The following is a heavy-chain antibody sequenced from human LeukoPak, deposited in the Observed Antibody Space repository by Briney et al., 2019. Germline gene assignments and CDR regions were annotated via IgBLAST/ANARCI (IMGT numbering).Heavy chain of an antibody. CDR3: AHSSSWYAFDY. J-gene: IGHJ4*02. CDR2: ISGSGGST. V-gene: IGHV3-23*01. Sequence: PGGSLRLSCAASGFTVSSNYMSWVRQAPGEGLEWVSAISGSGGSTYYADSVKGRFTISRDNSKNTLYLQMNSLRAEDTAVYYCAHSSSWYAFDYWGQGTLVTVSS. CDR1: GFTVSSNY. D-gene: IGHD6-13*01.